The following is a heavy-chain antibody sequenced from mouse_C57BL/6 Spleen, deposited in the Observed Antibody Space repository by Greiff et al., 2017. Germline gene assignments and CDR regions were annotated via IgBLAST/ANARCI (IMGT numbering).Heavy chain of an antibody. D-gene: IGHD1-1*01. Sequence: QVQLQQPGTELVKPGASVKLSCKASGYTFTSYWMHWVQQTPGQGLEWIGNINPSNGGTNYNEKFKSKATLTVDKASSTAYMQLSSLTSGDSAVYYCARSSPSVVARGFAYWGQGTLVTVSA. CDR2: INPSNGGT. CDR3: ARSSPSVVARGFAY. CDR1: GYTFTSYW. V-gene: IGHV1-53*01. J-gene: IGHJ3*01.